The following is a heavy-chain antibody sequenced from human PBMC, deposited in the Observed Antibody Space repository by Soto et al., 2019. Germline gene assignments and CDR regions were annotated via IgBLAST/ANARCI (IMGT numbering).Heavy chain of an antibody. D-gene: IGHD3-10*01. Sequence: SETLSLTCTVSGGSISSSSYYWRWIRQPPGKGLEWIGSIYYSGSTYYNPSLKSRVTISVDTSKNQFSLKLSSVTAADTAVYYCASRLLWFGENNVDYGMDVWGQRNTVTVSS. CDR1: GGSISSSSYY. CDR3: ASRLLWFGENNVDYGMDV. V-gene: IGHV4-39*01. CDR2: IYYSGST. J-gene: IGHJ6*02.